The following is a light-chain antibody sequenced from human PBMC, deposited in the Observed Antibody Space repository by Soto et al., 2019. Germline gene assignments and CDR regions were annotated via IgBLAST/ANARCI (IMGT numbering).Light chain of an antibody. V-gene: IGKV3-20*01. CDR3: QQYGSSRT. J-gene: IGKJ1*01. Sequence: EIVLTQSPAPLSLSSGGRAPPSCRASQSVSSNLAWHQQKPGQTPRLLIYAASTRDTDIPDRFNGSGSGTDFALTISRLEPEDFAVYYCQQYGSSRTFGQGTKVDIK. CDR1: QSVSSN. CDR2: AAS.